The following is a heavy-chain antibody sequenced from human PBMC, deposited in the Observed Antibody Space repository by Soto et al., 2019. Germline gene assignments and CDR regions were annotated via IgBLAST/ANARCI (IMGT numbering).Heavy chain of an antibody. CDR3: ARGDVDTTMLFDY. CDR2: INPSGGTT. V-gene: IGHV1-46*02. Sequence: VQLVQSGAEVKKPGASVTISCKASGYTFYTYYIHWVRQAPGQGLEWMGIINPSGGTTDYAQKCKGRGTVTRDTSASTVFMYLSGLRSADTDVYYCARGDVDTTMLFDYWGQGTLVTVSS. J-gene: IGHJ4*02. CDR1: GYTFYTYY. D-gene: IGHD5-18*01.